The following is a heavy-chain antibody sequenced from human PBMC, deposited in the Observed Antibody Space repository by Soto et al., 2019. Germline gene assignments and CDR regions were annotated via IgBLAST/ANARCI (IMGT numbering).Heavy chain of an antibody. CDR1: GYTFINYW. CDR3: ARHVGGRDYYYGIDV. J-gene: IGHJ6*02. CDR2: IHPGDSDV. V-gene: IGHV5-51*01. Sequence: PGESLKISCKASGYTFINYWIAWVRQMPGKGLEWMGIIHPGDSDVRYSPSFQGLVTFSADKPINTAYAQWSSLKASDTALYYCARHVGGRDYYYGIDVWGQGTTVTVSS.